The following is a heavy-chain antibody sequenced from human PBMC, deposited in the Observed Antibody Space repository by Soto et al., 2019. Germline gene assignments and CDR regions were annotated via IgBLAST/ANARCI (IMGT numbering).Heavy chain of an antibody. Sequence: SETLSLTCTVSGDSISSATHYWNWIRQHPGKGLEWIGYVSSSGNSYYSPSLKSRVFMSVDTSKNLLSLKLSSVTAADTAIYDCVGRLTSIYHCCDSWGQGTQVSVSS. CDR2: VSSSGNS. CDR3: VGRLTSIYHCCDS. V-gene: IGHV4-31*03. D-gene: IGHD2-8*01. J-gene: IGHJ4*02. CDR1: GDSISSATHY.